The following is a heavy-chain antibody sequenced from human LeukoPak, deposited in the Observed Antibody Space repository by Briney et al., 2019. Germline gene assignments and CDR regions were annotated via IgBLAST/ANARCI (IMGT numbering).Heavy chain of an antibody. CDR2: IYYSGST. V-gene: IGHV4-59*01. Sequence: PSETLSLTCTVSGGSISSYYWSWIRQPPGKGLEWIGYIYYSGSTNYNPSLKSRVTISVDTSKNQFSLKLSSVTAADTAVYYCAREGYDFWSGYYPARGQGTLVTVSS. J-gene: IGHJ4*02. CDR3: AREGYDFWSGYYPA. D-gene: IGHD3-3*01. CDR1: GGSISSYY.